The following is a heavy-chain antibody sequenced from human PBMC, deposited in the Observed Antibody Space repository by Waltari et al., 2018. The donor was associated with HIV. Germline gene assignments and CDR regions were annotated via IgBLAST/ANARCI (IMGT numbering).Heavy chain of an antibody. Sequence: VQLVESGGGSIKTGGSLRLSCAGSGFSVRNHWMDWVRQGPGKGPVWVARINSDGSTRNYADAVKGRFVISRDNSRNTVYLQLNSVKVEDTAVYFCARASHYIEFSTFDGDYYFDLWGRGTRVAVSS. CDR3: ARASHYIEFSTFDGDYYFDL. J-gene: IGHJ4*02. CDR1: GFSVRNHW. V-gene: IGHV3-74*01. D-gene: IGHD3-9*01. CDR2: INSDGSTR.